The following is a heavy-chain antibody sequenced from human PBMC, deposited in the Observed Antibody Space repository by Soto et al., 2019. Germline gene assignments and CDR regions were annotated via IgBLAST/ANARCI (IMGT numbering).Heavy chain of an antibody. CDR2: IYYNGIT. V-gene: IGHV4-59*01. J-gene: IGHJ4*02. CDR3: ARADSGSSPYYLDH. D-gene: IGHD1-26*01. Sequence: PSETLSLTCTVSDDSINSYCWSWIRQPPGKGLEWIGYIYYNGITNYSPSLKSRVTMSIDTSKKRFSLKVRSMTAADTAVYYCARADSGSSPYYLDHWGQGILVTVSS. CDR1: DDSINSYC.